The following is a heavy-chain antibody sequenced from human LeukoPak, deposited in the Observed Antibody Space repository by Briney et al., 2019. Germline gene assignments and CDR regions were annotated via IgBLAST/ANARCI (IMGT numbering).Heavy chain of an antibody. J-gene: IGHJ4*02. Sequence: GGSLRLSCAASGFTFSSYWMSWVRQAPGKGLEWVANIKQDGSEKYYVDSVKGRFIISRDNAKNSLYLQMNSLRVEDTAVYYCARDRNPVFWSGYYTNYFAYGAQGPLVTVS. CDR3: ARDRNPVFWSGYYTNYFAY. D-gene: IGHD3-3*01. CDR1: GFTFSSYW. CDR2: IKQDGSEK. V-gene: IGHV3-7*01.